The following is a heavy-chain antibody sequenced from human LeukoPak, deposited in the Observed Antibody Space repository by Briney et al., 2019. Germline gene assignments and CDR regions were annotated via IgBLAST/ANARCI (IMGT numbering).Heavy chain of an antibody. CDR3: ARGRWYYDRSDYSPFDY. CDR1: SGSVSNYY. D-gene: IGHD3-22*01. J-gene: IGHJ4*02. CDR2: IYTSGNT. V-gene: IGHV4-4*07. Sequence: SETLSLTCTVSSGSVSNYYWSWIRQPAGKGLEWIGRIYTSGNTNYNPSLKSRVTMSGDTSKNQFSLKLTCVTAADTAVYYCARGRWYYDRSDYSPFDYWGQGILVIVSS.